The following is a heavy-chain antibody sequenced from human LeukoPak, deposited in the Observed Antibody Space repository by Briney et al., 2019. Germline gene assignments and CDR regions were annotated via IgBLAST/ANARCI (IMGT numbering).Heavy chain of an antibody. D-gene: IGHD6-13*01. Sequence: PSETLSLACAVYGGSFSGYYWSWIRQPPGKGLEWIGEINHSGSTYYNPSLKSRVTISVDRSKNQFSLKLSSVTAADTAVYYCARALAAAGIGGSYYFDYWGQGTLVTVSS. CDR3: ARALAAAGIGGSYYFDY. CDR2: INHSGST. V-gene: IGHV4-34*01. CDR1: GGSFSGYY. J-gene: IGHJ4*02.